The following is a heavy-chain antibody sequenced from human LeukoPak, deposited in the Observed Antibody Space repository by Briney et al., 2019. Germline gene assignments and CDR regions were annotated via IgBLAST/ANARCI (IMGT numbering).Heavy chain of an antibody. Sequence: GGSLRLSCAVSGFTFSDLFMDWVRQAPGKGLEWVGRTKNKGYSYTTEYAASVKGRFTTSRDDSYNLVYLQMNSLKTEDTAVYYCASIRGVFGYWGQGTLVTVSS. V-gene: IGHV3-72*01. CDR3: ASIRGVFGY. J-gene: IGHJ4*02. CDR2: TKNKGYSYTT. D-gene: IGHD3-10*01. CDR1: GFTFSDLF.